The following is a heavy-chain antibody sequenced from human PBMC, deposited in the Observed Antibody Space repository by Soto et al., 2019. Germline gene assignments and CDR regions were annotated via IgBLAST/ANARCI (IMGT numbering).Heavy chain of an antibody. J-gene: IGHJ3*02. CDR3: ARRGYYAISAFDI. CDR1: GGSISSSSYY. CDR2: IYYSGST. Sequence: QLQLQESGPGLVKPSEILSLTCTVSGGSISSSSYYWGWIRQPPGKGLEWIGSIYYSGSTYYNPSPKSRVTISVDTSKNQFSLKLSSVTAADTAVYYCARRGYYAISAFDIWGQGTMVTVSS. D-gene: IGHD2-8*01. V-gene: IGHV4-39*01.